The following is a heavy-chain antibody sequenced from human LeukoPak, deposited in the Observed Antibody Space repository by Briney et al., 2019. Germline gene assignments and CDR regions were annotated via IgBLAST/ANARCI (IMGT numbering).Heavy chain of an antibody. V-gene: IGHV4-30-2*01. Sequence: PSETLSLTCTVSGGSISSGGYYWSWIRQPPGKGLEWIGYIYHSGSTYYNPSLKSRVTISVDRSKNQFSLKLSSVTAADTAVYYCARAAGWRDAFDIWGQGTMVTVSS. CDR3: ARAAGWRDAFDI. D-gene: IGHD6-13*01. CDR2: IYHSGST. J-gene: IGHJ3*02. CDR1: GGSISSGGYY.